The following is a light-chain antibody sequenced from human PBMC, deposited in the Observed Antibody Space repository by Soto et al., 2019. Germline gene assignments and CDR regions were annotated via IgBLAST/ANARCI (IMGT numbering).Light chain of an antibody. Sequence: VMTQAPATLSVSPCERATLSCRASQTINNNVAWYQLKDGQVPRLVIYGASTRATDIPARFSGSGSGTEFTLTISSLQSEDVAVYYCQQYDTTPITFGQGTRLEIK. V-gene: IGKV3-15*01. J-gene: IGKJ5*01. CDR2: GAS. CDR1: QTINNN. CDR3: QQYDTTPIT.